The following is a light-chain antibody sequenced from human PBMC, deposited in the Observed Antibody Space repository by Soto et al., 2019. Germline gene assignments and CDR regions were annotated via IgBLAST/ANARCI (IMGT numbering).Light chain of an antibody. CDR3: SSYRSSTVV. CDR1: SSDVGRYNY. CDR2: EVS. V-gene: IGLV2-14*01. Sequence: QSVLTQPASVSGSPGQSITISCTGTSSDVGRYNYVSWYQQHPGNAPKLVIYEVSNRPSGVSNRFSGSKSGNTASLIISGLQAEDEADYYCSSYRSSTVVFGGGTK. J-gene: IGLJ2*01.